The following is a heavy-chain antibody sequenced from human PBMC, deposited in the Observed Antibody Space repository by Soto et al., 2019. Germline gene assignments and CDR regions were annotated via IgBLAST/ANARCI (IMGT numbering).Heavy chain of an antibody. J-gene: IGHJ6*02. D-gene: IGHD3-9*01. CDR2: RSYDGSDK. CDR3: SKNRVFYDIWTGQYEIGYRGMDV. CDR1: GFIFSSYC. Sequence: QVHLVESGGGVVQPGRSLRLSCAASGFIFSSYCMHWVRQAPGKGLEWVAVRSYDGSDKHFTDSVKGRFNIYRDNSKNTLYPEMYSMRAEDTAVYYCSKNRVFYDIWTGQYEIGYRGMDVWGQGTTVTVSS. V-gene: IGHV3-30*18.